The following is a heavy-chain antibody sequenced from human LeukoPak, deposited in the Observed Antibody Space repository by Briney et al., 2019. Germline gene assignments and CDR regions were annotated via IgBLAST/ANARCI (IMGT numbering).Heavy chain of an antibody. CDR2: LSGYGGDT. CDR3: VKGRRNDILSGFGE. CDR1: GFTFSSHA. J-gene: IGHJ4*02. Sequence: GGSLRLSCSGSGFTFSSHAMHWVRLAPGKRLEYVSCLSGYGGDTYYADIVKGRFTISRDNSENTLDLHVGNLRDEDTAVYYCVKGRRNDILSGFGEWGQGTLVTVSS. V-gene: IGHV3-64D*06. D-gene: IGHD3-9*01.